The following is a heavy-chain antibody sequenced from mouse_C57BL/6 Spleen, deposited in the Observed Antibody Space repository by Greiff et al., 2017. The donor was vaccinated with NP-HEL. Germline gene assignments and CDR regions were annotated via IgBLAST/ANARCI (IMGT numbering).Heavy chain of an antibody. Sequence: VQVVESGPGLVQPSQSLSITCTVSGFSLTSYGVHWVRQSPGKGLEWLGVIWSGGSTDYNAAFISRLSISKDNSKSQVFFKMNSLQADDTAIYYCARKLPGWYFDVWGTGTTVTVSS. J-gene: IGHJ1*03. D-gene: IGHD1-1*01. CDR2: IWSGGST. CDR1: GFSLTSYG. V-gene: IGHV2-2*01. CDR3: ARKLPGWYFDV.